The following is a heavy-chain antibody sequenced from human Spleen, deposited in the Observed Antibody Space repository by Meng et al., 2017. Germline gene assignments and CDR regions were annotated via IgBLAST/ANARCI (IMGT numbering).Heavy chain of an antibody. V-gene: IGHV4-34*01. CDR3: ARGRGAWEDY. CDR1: GGSFSDYF. D-gene: IGHD1-26*01. Sequence: QVQLQQWVAGLFKPSETLSLTCAVYGGSFSDYFCNWIRQPPGKGLEWIVEINPSGSTNYNPSLKSRVTISVDASKNQFSLRLTSVTAADTAVYYCARGRGAWEDYWGQGTLVTVSS. J-gene: IGHJ4*02. CDR2: INPSGST.